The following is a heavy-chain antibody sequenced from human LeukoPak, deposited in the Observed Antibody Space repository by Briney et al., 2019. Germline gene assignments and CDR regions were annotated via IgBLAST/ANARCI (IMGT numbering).Heavy chain of an antibody. CDR1: GGSISSSSYS. J-gene: IGHJ4*02. D-gene: IGHD3-10*01. Sequence: SETLSLTCSVSGGSISSSSYSWGWIRRPPGKGLEWIGSIYYSGNTQYNPSLKSRVTISVDTSKNQFSLKLSSVTAADTALYYCARHKVYGSGSFYFDYWGKGTLVTVSS. V-gene: IGHV4-39*01. CDR2: IYYSGNT. CDR3: ARHKVYGSGSFYFDY.